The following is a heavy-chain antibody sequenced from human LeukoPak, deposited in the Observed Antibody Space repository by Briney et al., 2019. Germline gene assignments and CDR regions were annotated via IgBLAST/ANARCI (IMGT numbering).Heavy chain of an antibody. D-gene: IGHD2-15*01. J-gene: IGHJ3*02. V-gene: IGHV3-53*01. Sequence: TGGSLRLSCAASGFTVSSNYMTWVRQAPGKGLEWVSVIYPGGSAYYIDSVKGRFTISRDNSKNTLYLQMNSLVAEDTAVYYCTTYSGLHERRYGFDIWGRGTMVTVSS. CDR1: GFTVSSNY. CDR3: TTYSGLHERRYGFDI. CDR2: IYPGGSA.